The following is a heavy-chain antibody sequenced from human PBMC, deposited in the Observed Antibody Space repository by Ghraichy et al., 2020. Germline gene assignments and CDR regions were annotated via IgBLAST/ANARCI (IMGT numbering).Heavy chain of an antibody. CDR2: ITWNGGST. CDR1: GFTFDDYT. Sequence: GESLNISCAASGFTFDDYTMHWVRQAPGKGLEWVSLITWNGGSTYYGDSVKGRFTASRDNSKNSLYLQMNSLRTEDTALYYCAAEYYYDSSGSFHYWGQGTLVTVSS. CDR3: AAEYYYDSSGSFHY. J-gene: IGHJ4*02. D-gene: IGHD3-22*01. V-gene: IGHV3-43*01.